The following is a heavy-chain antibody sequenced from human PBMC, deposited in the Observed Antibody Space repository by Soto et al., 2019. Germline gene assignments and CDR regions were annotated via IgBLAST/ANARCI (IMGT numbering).Heavy chain of an antibody. CDR2: IYYNGFT. Sequence: QLQLQESGPGLVKPLETLSLICTVSGGSISSRNYYWGWLRQPPGKGLEWIGSIYYNGFTYYNPSLKSRVTISVDTSKNQFSLRLNSVTAADPAVYYCARQADFWSGGGGFDPWGQGTLVTVSS. J-gene: IGHJ5*02. D-gene: IGHD3-3*01. CDR3: ARQADFWSGGGGFDP. CDR1: GGSISSRNYY. V-gene: IGHV4-39*01.